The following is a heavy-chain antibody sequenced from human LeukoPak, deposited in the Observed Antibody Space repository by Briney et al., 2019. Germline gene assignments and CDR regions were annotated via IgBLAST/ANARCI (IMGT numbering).Heavy chain of an antibody. CDR3: AGGYSSSWYPFDY. Sequence: SVKVSCKASGGTFSSYAISWVRQAPGQGLEWMGRIIPILGIANYAQKFQGRVTITADKSTSTAYMELSSLRSEDAAVYYCAGGYSSSWYPFDYWGQGTLVTVSS. J-gene: IGHJ4*02. V-gene: IGHV1-69*04. CDR1: GGTFSSYA. CDR2: IIPILGIA. D-gene: IGHD6-13*01.